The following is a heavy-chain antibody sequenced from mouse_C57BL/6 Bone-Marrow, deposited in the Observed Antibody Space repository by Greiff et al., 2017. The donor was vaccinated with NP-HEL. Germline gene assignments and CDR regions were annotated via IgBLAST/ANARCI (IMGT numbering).Heavy chain of an antibody. D-gene: IGHD2-2*01. J-gene: IGHJ4*01. CDR2: ISYSGST. V-gene: IGHV3-8*01. CDR1: GYSLTSDY. Sequence: EVKLMESGPGLAKPSQTLSLTCSVTGYSLTSDYWNWIRKFPGNKLEYMGYISYSGSTYYNPSLKSRISITRDTSKNQYYLQLNSVTTEDTATYYCARSPLWLRRNYYAMDYWGQGTSVTVSS. CDR3: ARSPLWLRRNYYAMDY.